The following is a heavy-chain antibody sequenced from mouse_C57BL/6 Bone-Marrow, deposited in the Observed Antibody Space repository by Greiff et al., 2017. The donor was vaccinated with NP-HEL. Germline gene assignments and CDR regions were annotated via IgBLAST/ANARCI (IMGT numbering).Heavy chain of an antibody. D-gene: IGHD3-3*01. CDR1: GFTFSSYA. Sequence: EVKLMESGGGLVKPGGSLTLSCAASGFTFSSYAMSWVRQTPEKRLEWVASISAGGGYPYYPDTVKGRFTISRDNAKNNLYQQKSHLKSEDTAMYYCARRGPYFDYWGQGTTLTVSS. J-gene: IGHJ2*01. CDR2: ISAGGGYP. V-gene: IGHV5-4*03. CDR3: ARRGPYFDY.